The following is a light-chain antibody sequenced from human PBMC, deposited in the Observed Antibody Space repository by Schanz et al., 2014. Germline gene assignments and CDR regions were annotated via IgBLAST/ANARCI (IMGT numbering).Light chain of an antibody. J-gene: IGLJ3*02. V-gene: IGLV6-57*01. CDR2: EDN. Sequence: FMLTQPHSVSESPGKTVTISCTRSSGSIASTYVQWYQQRPGSSPTTVIYEDNQRPSGVPDRFSGSIDSSSNSASLAISGLKTEDEADYYCQSYDSSNHGVFGGGTKLTVL. CDR3: QSYDSSNHGV. CDR1: SGSIASTY.